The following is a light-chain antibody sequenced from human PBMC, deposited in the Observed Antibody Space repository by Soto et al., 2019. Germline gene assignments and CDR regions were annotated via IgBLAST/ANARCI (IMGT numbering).Light chain of an antibody. CDR3: AAWDDSLNCPV. J-gene: IGLJ2*01. CDR2: YSN. Sequence: QSVLTQPPSVSGTPGQRVTISCSGSRSNIGDNTVNWYQQLPGTAPKLLVYYSNQRPSGVPDRFSGSKSGTSASLAISGLQSEDEADYYCAAWDDSLNCPVFGGGTQLTVL. V-gene: IGLV1-44*01. CDR1: RSNIGDNT.